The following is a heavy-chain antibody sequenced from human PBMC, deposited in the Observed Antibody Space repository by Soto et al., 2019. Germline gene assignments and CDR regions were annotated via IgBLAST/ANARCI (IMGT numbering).Heavy chain of an antibody. Sequence: QVQLVQSGAEVKKPGASVKVSCTASGYSFTNYGVHWVRQAPGQRLEWMGWISAGNAQTKYSQRFQGRVTITRDTSASTAQMELSSLTSEDTGVYYCARGSSSWENYYFYGLDVWGKGTTVTVSS. CDR3: ARGSSSWENYYFYGLDV. V-gene: IGHV1-3*01. CDR1: GYSFTNYG. J-gene: IGHJ6*04. D-gene: IGHD6-13*01. CDR2: ISAGNAQT.